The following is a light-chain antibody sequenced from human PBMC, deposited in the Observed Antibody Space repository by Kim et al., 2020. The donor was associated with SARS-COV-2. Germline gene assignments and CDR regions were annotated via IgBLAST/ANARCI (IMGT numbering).Light chain of an antibody. CDR3: QQYNNWPAWT. Sequence: SQGERAHLSCRASQSVSSNLAWDQQKPGQAPRLLIYGASTRATGIPARFSGSGSGTEFTLTISSLQSEDFAVYYGQQYNNWPAWTFGQGTKVDIK. CDR1: QSVSSN. CDR2: GAS. J-gene: IGKJ1*01. V-gene: IGKV3-15*01.